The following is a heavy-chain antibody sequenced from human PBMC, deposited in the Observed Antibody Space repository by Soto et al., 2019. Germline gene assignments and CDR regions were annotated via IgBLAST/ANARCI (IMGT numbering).Heavy chain of an antibody. D-gene: IGHD6-19*01. CDR1: GFTFSSYA. V-gene: IGHV3-30-3*01. CDR3: ARELIGAGQIAVAGTFDY. Sequence: QVQLVESGGGVVQPGRSLRLSCAASGFTFSSYAMHWVRQAPGKGLEWVAVISYDGSNKYYADSVKGRFTISRDNSKNTLYLQMSSLRAEDTDVYYCARELIGAGQIAVAGTFDYWGQGTLVTVSS. CDR2: ISYDGSNK. J-gene: IGHJ4*02.